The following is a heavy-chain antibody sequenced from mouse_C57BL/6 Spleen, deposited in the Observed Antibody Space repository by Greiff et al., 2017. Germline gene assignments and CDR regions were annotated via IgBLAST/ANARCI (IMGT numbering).Heavy chain of an antibody. J-gene: IGHJ3*01. CDR3: ARGDGSSSFAY. V-gene: IGHV5-6*01. Sequence: EVQRVESGGDLVKPGGSLKLSCAASGFTFSSYGMSWVRQTPDKRLEWVATISSGGSYTYYPDSVKGRFTISRDNAKNTLYLQMSSLKSEDTAMYYCARGDGSSSFAYWGQGTLVTVSA. CDR1: GFTFSSYG. D-gene: IGHD1-1*01. CDR2: ISSGGSYT.